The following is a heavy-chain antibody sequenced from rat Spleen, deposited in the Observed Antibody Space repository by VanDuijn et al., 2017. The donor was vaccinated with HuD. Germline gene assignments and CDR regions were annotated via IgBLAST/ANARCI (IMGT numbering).Heavy chain of an antibody. CDR1: GFTFSSYW. CDR2: INTDGGST. J-gene: IGHJ2*01. CDR3: AKEEFGVTFGN. Sequence: EVQLVETGGDLVQPGKSLKLSCVASGFTFSSYWMYWVRQAPGRGLEWVSSINTDGGSTYYPDSVKGRFTISRDNAQNTVFLQMNSLRSADTATYYCAKEEFGVTFGNWGQGVMVTVSS. D-gene: IGHD4-3*01. V-gene: IGHV5-58*01.